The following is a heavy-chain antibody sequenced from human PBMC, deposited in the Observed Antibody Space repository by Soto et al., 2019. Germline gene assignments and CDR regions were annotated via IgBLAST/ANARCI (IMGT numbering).Heavy chain of an antibody. J-gene: IGHJ4*02. Sequence: QVQLQQWGAGLLKPSKTLSLTCAVYGGSFSGYSWTWIRQSPGKGLEWIGQINHSGSTTYNPSLKSRVTRSLGTSKNQFSLELSSVTAADTAVYYCARGLFSENYYSGGWYYFDYWGQGTLVTVSS. CDR2: INHSGST. CDR3: ARGLFSENYYSGGWYYFDY. CDR1: GGSFSGYS. V-gene: IGHV4-34*01. D-gene: IGHD1-26*01.